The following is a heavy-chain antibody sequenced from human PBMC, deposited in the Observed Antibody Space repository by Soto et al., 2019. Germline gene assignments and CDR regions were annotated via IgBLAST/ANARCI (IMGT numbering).Heavy chain of an antibody. CDR1: GGTFSSYA. V-gene: IGHV1-69*10. CDR2: IIPFLDIT. J-gene: IGHJ4*02. CDR3: ARDRDNSNWPNFDS. D-gene: IGHD6-13*01. Sequence: SVKVSCKASGGTFSSYAISWVRQAPGQGLEWMGGIIPFLDITSYSQRFQGRVTITADKSTTTAYMELSSLRSEDTAVYYCARDRDNSNWPNFDSWGQGTLVTVSS.